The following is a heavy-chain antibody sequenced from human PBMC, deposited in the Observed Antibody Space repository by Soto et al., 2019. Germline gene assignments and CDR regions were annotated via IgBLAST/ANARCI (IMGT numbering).Heavy chain of an antibody. Sequence: AETLSLTCAVYGGSFSGYYLSWIRQPPGKGLEWIGEINHSGSTNYNPSLKSRVTISVDTSKNQFSLKLSSVTAADTAVYYCARGRGYCSGGSCYGYYYYYGMDVWGQGTTVTVSS. J-gene: IGHJ6*02. CDR2: INHSGST. CDR1: GGSFSGYY. V-gene: IGHV4-34*01. CDR3: ARGRGYCSGGSCYGYYYYYGMDV. D-gene: IGHD2-15*01.